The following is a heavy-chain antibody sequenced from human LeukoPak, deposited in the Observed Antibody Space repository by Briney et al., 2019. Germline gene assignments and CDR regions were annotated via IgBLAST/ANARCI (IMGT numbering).Heavy chain of an antibody. Sequence: GGSLRLSCAASGFTFSSYAMSWVRQAPGKGLEWVANIKQDGSEKYYVDSVKGRFTISRDNAKNSLYLQMNSLRAEDTAVYYCARTYYYGSGSYPLDYWGQGTLVTVSS. CDR3: ARTYYYGSGSYPLDY. CDR2: IKQDGSEK. J-gene: IGHJ4*02. CDR1: GFTFSSYA. V-gene: IGHV3-7*01. D-gene: IGHD3-10*01.